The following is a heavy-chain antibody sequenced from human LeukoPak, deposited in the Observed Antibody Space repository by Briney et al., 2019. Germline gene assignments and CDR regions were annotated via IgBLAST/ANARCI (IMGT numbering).Heavy chain of an antibody. V-gene: IGHV4-34*01. Sequence: SETLSLTCAVYGGSFSGYYWSWIRQPPGKGLEWIGEINHSGSTNYNPSLKSRVTISADTYKHQFSLKLSSVTAADTAVYYCTRGKSNLVTRSGSQYYFDYWGQGTLVTVSS. CDR3: TRGKSNLVTRSGSQYYFDY. D-gene: IGHD3-10*01. CDR1: GGSFSGYY. CDR2: INHSGST. J-gene: IGHJ4*02.